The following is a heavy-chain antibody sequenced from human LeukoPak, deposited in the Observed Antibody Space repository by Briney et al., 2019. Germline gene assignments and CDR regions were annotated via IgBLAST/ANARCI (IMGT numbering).Heavy chain of an antibody. CDR3: ARDSLEMRLEYYFDY. CDR1: GGSISSYY. D-gene: IGHD5-24*01. Sequence: SETLSLTCTVSGGSISSYYWSWIRQPPGKGLEWIGYIYYSGSTNYNPSLKSRVTISVDTSKNQFSLKLSSVTAADTAVYYCARDSLEMRLEYYFDYWGQGTLVTVSS. J-gene: IGHJ4*02. V-gene: IGHV4-59*01. CDR2: IYYSGST.